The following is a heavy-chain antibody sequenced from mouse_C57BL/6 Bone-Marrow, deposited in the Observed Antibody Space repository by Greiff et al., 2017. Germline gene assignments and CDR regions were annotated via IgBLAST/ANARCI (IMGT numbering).Heavy chain of an antibody. Sequence: EVQLQQSGAELVRPGASVKLSCTASGFNIKDDYMHWVKQRPEQGLEWIGGIDPENGDTEYASKFQGKATITADTSSNTAYLQLSSLTSEDTAVYYCTNPVVADFDYWGQGTTLTVSS. D-gene: IGHD1-1*01. J-gene: IGHJ2*01. CDR3: TNPVVADFDY. CDR1: GFNIKDDY. CDR2: IDPENGDT. V-gene: IGHV14-4*01.